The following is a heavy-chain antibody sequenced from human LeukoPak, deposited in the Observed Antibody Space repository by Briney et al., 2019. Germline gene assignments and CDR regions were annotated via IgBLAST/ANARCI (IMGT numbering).Heavy chain of an antibody. V-gene: IGHV3-23*01. Sequence: GGSLRLSCAASGFTFSSYAMSWVRQAPGKGLEWVSAISGSGGSTYYADSVKGRFTISRDNAKNSLYLQMNSLRAEDTAVYYCAEVSVFRGDYFDYWGQGTLVTVSS. CDR3: AEVSVFRGDYFDY. D-gene: IGHD3-10*01. CDR1: GFTFSSYA. J-gene: IGHJ4*02. CDR2: ISGSGGST.